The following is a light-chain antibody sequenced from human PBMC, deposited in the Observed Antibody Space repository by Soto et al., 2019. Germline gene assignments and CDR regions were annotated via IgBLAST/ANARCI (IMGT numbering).Light chain of an antibody. CDR2: EVN. Sequence: QSALTQPASVSGSPGQSITFSCTGTSSDIGGYNYVSWYQQHPGKAPKLMIYEVNNRPSGVSNRFSGSKSGNTASLTISGLQAEDEADYYCSSYTTSNTYVFGTGTNLTVL. CDR3: SSYTTSNTYV. V-gene: IGLV2-14*01. CDR1: SSDIGGYNY. J-gene: IGLJ1*01.